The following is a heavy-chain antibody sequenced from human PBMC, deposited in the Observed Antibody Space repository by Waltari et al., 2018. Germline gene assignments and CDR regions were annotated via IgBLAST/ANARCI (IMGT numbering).Heavy chain of an antibody. CDR2: IYPGDSDT. J-gene: IGHJ2*01. Sequence: EVQLVQSGAEVKKPGESLKISCKGSGYSFTSYWIGWVRQMPGKGLEWMGIIYPGDSDTRYSPSFQGQVTISADKSISTAYLQWSSLKASDTAMYYCARHPLDDYSNYWYFDLWGRGTLVTVSS. D-gene: IGHD4-4*01. CDR1: GYSFTSYW. V-gene: IGHV5-51*01. CDR3: ARHPLDDYSNYWYFDL.